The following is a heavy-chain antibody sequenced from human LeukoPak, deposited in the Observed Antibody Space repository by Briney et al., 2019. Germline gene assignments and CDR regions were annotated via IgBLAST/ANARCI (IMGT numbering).Heavy chain of an antibody. CDR2: ISYSGST. CDR3: ARSIYQLLRFDY. D-gene: IGHD2-2*01. J-gene: IGHJ4*02. V-gene: IGHV4-59*01. CDR1: GGSISRNY. Sequence: SSETLSLTCTVSGGSISRNYWSWVRQPPGKGLEWIGYISYSGSTNYNPSLKSRVTISGDTSKNQFSLKLSSVTAADTAVYYCARSIYQLLRFDYWGQGTLVTVSS.